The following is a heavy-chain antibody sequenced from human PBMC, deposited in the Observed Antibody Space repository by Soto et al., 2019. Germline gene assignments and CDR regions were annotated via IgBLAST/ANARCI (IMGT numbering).Heavy chain of an antibody. V-gene: IGHV3-30*18. CDR2: ISYDGSNK. D-gene: IGHD5-12*01. J-gene: IGHJ6*02. CDR1: GFTFSSYG. Sequence: PGGSLRLSCAASGFTFSSYGMHWVRQAPGKGLEWVAVISYDGSNKYYADSVKGRFTISRDNSKNTLYLQMNSLRAEDTAVYYCAKIQWLRLDYYYYYGMDVWGQGTTVTVSS. CDR3: AKIQWLRLDYYYYYGMDV.